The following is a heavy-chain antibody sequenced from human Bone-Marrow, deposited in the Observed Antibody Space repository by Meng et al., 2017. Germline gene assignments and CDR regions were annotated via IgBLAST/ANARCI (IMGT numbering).Heavy chain of an antibody. J-gene: IGHJ4*02. Sequence: VQFEQSGSELKSPGASVKVSFKASGHHFNSYAMNWVRQAPGQGLEWMVWINTNTGNPTYAQGFTGRFVFSLDTSVSTAYLQISSLKAEDTAVYYCARDPGAIAVAGLEDYWGQGTLVTVSS. CDR3: ARDPGAIAVAGLEDY. D-gene: IGHD6-19*01. CDR1: GHHFNSYA. V-gene: IGHV7-4-1*02. CDR2: INTNTGNP.